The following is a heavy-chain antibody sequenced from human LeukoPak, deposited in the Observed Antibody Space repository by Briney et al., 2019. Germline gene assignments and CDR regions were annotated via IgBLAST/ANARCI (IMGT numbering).Heavy chain of an antibody. CDR1: GFTLSSSW. J-gene: IGHJ4*02. CDR3: ARDLSFSPDH. V-gene: IGHV3-74*01. CDR2: VSPDGDLA. Sequence: GGSLRLSCAGSGFTLSSSWMHWVRQAPGKGPVWVAHVSPDGDLANYADSVKGRFIISRDNAKNTLFLQMNSLRAEDTAVYYCARDLSFSPDHWGQGTLVTVSS.